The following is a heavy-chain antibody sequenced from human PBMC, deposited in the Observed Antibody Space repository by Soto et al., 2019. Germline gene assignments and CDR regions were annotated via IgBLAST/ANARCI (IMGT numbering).Heavy chain of an antibody. CDR2: ISYDGSNK. J-gene: IGHJ6*02. D-gene: IGHD3-3*01. CDR3: ARESDFWSGYPQHPEYCMDV. CDR1: GFTFSSYS. V-gene: IGHV3-30-3*01. Sequence: GGSLTLSCAACGFTFSSYSMHWVRQAPGKGLEWVAVISYDGSNKYYADSVKGRFTISRDNSKNTLYLQMNSLRAEDTAVYYCARESDFWSGYPQHPEYCMDVWGQGTTLTVSS.